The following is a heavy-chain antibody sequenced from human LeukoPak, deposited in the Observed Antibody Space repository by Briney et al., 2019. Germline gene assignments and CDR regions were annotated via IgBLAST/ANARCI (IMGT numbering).Heavy chain of an antibody. D-gene: IGHD6-19*01. CDR3: ARGTYSGALS. CDR1: GLTVTGNY. CDR2: ISTGGGT. J-gene: IGHJ1*01. V-gene: IGHV3-66*01. Sequence: PGGSLRLSCAASGLTVTGNYMTWVRQAPGKGLEWVSVISTGGGTYYADSVKGRFTISRDNSKNTLYLQMNTLTADDTAVYYCARGTYSGALSWGRGTLVTVSS.